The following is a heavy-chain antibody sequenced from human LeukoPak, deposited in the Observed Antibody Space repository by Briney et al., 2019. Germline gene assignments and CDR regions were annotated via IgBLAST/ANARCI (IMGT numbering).Heavy chain of an antibody. D-gene: IGHD2-21*02. CDR3: AKEPRLYCGGDCWAHY. CDR2: ISGSGGST. J-gene: IGHJ4*02. CDR1: GFTFSSYA. V-gene: IGHV3-23*01. Sequence: PGGSLRLSCAASGFTFSSYAMSWVRQAPGNGLEWVSAISGSGGSTYYADSVKGRFTISRDNSKNTLYLQMNSLRAEDTAVYYCAKEPRLYCGGDCWAHYWGQGTLVAVSS.